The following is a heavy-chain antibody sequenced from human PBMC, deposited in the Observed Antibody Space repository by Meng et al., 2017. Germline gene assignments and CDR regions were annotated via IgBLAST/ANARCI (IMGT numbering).Heavy chain of an antibody. Sequence: SVKVSCKASGYTFTSYDINWVRQATGQGLEWMGWMNPNSGNTGYAQKFQGRVTMTRNTSISTAYMELSSLGSEGTAVYYCATYYYDSSGYFNAFDIWGQGTMVTVSS. CDR2: MNPNSGNT. J-gene: IGHJ3*02. CDR1: GYTFTSYD. CDR3: ATYYYDSSGYFNAFDI. D-gene: IGHD3-22*01. V-gene: IGHV1-8*01.